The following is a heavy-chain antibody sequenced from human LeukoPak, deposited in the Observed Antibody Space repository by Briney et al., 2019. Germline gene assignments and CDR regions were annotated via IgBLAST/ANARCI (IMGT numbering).Heavy chain of an antibody. V-gene: IGHV3-48*03. D-gene: IGHD3-16*01. CDR3: AGYGMITFGGIRYYFDY. Sequence: GGSLRLSWAASGFTVSSYEMNWVRQAPGKWLEWVSYISSSGSTIYYADSVKGRFTISRDNAKNSLYLQMNSLRAEDTAVYYCAGYGMITFGGIRYYFDYWGQGTLVTVSS. J-gene: IGHJ4*02. CDR2: ISSSGSTI. CDR1: GFTVSSYE.